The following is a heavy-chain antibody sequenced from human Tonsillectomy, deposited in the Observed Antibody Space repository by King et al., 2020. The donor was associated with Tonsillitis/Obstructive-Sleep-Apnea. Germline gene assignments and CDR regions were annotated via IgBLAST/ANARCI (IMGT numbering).Heavy chain of an antibody. CDR1: GFTFSSYA. CDR3: ARDPVVPAAVLDY. D-gene: IGHD2-2*01. CDR2: ISNDGSNK. J-gene: IGHJ4*02. Sequence: HVQLVESGGGVVQPGRSLRLSCAASGFTFSSYAMHWVRQAPVKGLEWVAVISNDGSNKNYADSVKVRFTISRDNSKNTLYLQMNSLRAEDTAVYYCARDPVVPAAVLDYWGQGTLVTVSS. V-gene: IGHV3-30*01.